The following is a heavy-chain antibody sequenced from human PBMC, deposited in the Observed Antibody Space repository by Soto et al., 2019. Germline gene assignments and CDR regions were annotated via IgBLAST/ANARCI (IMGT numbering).Heavy chain of an antibody. CDR1: GYTFTSYP. J-gene: IGHJ6*02. D-gene: IGHD5-18*01. CDR3: ARAGYIYASPYYGMDV. V-gene: IGHV1-3*01. Sequence: ASVKVSCKASGYTFTSYPTHWVRQAPGQRLEWMGWIDAGNGNTKYSQKFRGRVTFSTDTSASTAYMDLSSLRSEDTAVYYCARAGYIYASPYYGMDVWGQGTTVTVSS. CDR2: IDAGNGNT.